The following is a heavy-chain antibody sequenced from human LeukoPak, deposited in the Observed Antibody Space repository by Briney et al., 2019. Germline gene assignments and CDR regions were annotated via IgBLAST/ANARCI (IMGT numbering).Heavy chain of an antibody. CDR1: GFTFSSYS. CDR3: ARSLAAAGTGVHWYFDL. CDR2: ISSSSSYI. V-gene: IGHV3-21*01. Sequence: GGSLRLSCAASGFTFSSYSMNWVRQAPGKGLEWVSSISSSSSYIYYADSVKGRFTISRDNAKNSLYLQMNSLRAEDTAVYYCARSLAAAGTGVHWYFDLWGRGTLVTVSS. D-gene: IGHD6-13*01. J-gene: IGHJ2*01.